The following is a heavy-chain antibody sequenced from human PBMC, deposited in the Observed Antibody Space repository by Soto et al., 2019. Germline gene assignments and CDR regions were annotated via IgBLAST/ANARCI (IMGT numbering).Heavy chain of an antibody. CDR3: ARDGPYYGSGSYYNNYYYYGMDV. V-gene: IGHV1-46*01. D-gene: IGHD3-10*01. Sequence: GASVKVSCKASGYTFTSYYMHWVRQAPGQGLEWMGIINPSGGSTSYAQKFQGRVTMTRDTSTSTVYVELSSLRSEDTAVYYCARDGPYYGSGSYYNNYYYYGMDVWGQGXTVTVSS. CDR2: INPSGGST. J-gene: IGHJ6*02. CDR1: GYTFTSYY.